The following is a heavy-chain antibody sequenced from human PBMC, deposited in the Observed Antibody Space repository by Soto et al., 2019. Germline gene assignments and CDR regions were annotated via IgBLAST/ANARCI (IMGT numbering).Heavy chain of an antibody. D-gene: IGHD3-16*01. Sequence: QITLKESGPSLVKPTQNITLTCTLSGISLSTRGVGVGWIRQPPRMALELVALISWDDDKRYSPSLKSSINITKDTSKIHVVLTMTNMDPMDTATYYSAHPESIMITFGGVNKDAFDIWGEGTMVTVSS. CDR1: GISLSTRGVG. CDR3: AHPESIMITFGGVNKDAFDI. J-gene: IGHJ3*02. CDR2: ISWDDDK. V-gene: IGHV2-5*02.